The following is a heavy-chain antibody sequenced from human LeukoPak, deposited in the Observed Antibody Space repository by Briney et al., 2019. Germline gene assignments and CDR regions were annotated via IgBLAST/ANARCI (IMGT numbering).Heavy chain of an antibody. V-gene: IGHV3-21*01. Sequence: PGGSLRLSCAASGFTFSSYSMNWVRQAPGKGLEWVSSISSSSSYIYYADSVKGRFTISRDNAKNSLYLQMNSLRAEDTAVYYCATFTIFGVDKDFDYWGQGTLATVSS. CDR2: ISSSSSYI. CDR3: ATFTIFGVDKDFDY. D-gene: IGHD3-3*01. CDR1: GFTFSSYS. J-gene: IGHJ4*02.